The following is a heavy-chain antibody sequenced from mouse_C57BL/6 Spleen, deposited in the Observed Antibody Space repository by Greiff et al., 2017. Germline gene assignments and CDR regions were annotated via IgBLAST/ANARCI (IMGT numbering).Heavy chain of an antibody. CDR3: ARSTTVVATFDD. Sequence: VQLQQSGAELVKPGASVKLSCTASGFNIKDYYMHWVKQRTEQGLEWIGRIDPEDGDTKYAPKFQGKATITADTSSNTAYLQLSSLTSEDTAVYYCARSTTVVATFDDWGQGTTLTVSS. CDR1: GFNIKDYY. J-gene: IGHJ2*01. V-gene: IGHV14-2*01. D-gene: IGHD1-1*01. CDR2: IDPEDGDT.